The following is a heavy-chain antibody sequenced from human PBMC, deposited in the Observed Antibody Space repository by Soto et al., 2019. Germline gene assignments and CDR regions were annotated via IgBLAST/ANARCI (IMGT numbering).Heavy chain of an antibody. D-gene: IGHD1-26*01. CDR3: ARGHDKGELPEPLY. CDR1: GGTFSSYA. CDR2: IIPIFGTA. Sequence: QVQLVQSGAEVKKPGSSVKVSCKASGGTFSSYAISWVRQAPGQGLEWMGGIIPIFGTANYAQKFQGRVTPTGDESTSTAYMELSSQRSEATAVYYCARGHDKGELPEPLYWGQGTLVTVSS. V-gene: IGHV1-69*01. J-gene: IGHJ4*02.